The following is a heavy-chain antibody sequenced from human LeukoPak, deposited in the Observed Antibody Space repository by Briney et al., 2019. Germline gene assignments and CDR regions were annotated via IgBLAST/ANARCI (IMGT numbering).Heavy chain of an antibody. CDR1: GLTDSSNY. CDR2: IWYDRSNK. J-gene: IGHJ6*02. Sequence: GGTLRLSCAASGLTDSSNYMSWARQAPGKGLEWGAVIWYDRSNKYYADSVKGRFTISRDNFKNTLYLQMNSLRDEDTAVYYCARPSSKSSNYYYGMDVWGQGTTVTVSS. D-gene: IGHD6-6*01. CDR3: ARPSSKSSNYYYGMDV. V-gene: IGHV3-33*08.